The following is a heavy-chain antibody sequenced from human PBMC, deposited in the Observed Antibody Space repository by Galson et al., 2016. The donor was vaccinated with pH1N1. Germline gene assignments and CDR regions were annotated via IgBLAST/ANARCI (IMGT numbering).Heavy chain of an antibody. Sequence: SLRLSCAGFGFTFRDYYMNWIRQAPGKGLEWISYISSSGNTIYYADSVKGRFTISRDNTETSLYLQMNNLRAEDTAGYYCARALDGTGYYYYGMDDWGQGTTVTVSS. V-gene: IGHV3-11*01. D-gene: IGHD3-10*01. CDR2: ISSSGNTI. CDR3: ARALDGTGYYYYGMDD. CDR1: GFTFRDYY. J-gene: IGHJ6*02.